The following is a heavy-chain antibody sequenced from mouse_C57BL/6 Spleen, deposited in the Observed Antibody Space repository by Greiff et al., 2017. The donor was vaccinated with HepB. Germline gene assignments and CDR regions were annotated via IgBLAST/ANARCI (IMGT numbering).Heavy chain of an antibody. CDR1: GFTFSSYT. J-gene: IGHJ4*01. CDR3: AREVRGMDY. V-gene: IGHV5-9*01. Sequence: EVMLVESGGGLVKPGGSLKLSCAASGFTFSSYTMSWVRQTPEKRLEWVATISGGGSNTYYTDSVKGRFTISRDTSKNTLYMQMSSLRSEDTALYYCAREVRGMDYWGQGTTVTVSS. D-gene: IGHD1-3*01. CDR2: ISGGGSNT.